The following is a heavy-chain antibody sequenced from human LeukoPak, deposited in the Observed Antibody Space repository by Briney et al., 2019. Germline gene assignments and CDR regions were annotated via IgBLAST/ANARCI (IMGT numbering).Heavy chain of an antibody. CDR3: ALPGYSSGWYESGLFY. V-gene: IGHV3-23*01. Sequence: PGGSLRLSCAASGFTFSSYAMSWVRQAPGKGLEWVSAISGSGGSTYYADSVKGRFTISRDNSKNTLYLQMNSLRAEDTAVYYCALPGYSSGWYESGLFYWGKGTLVTVSS. J-gene: IGHJ4*02. CDR2: ISGSGGST. CDR1: GFTFSSYA. D-gene: IGHD6-19*01.